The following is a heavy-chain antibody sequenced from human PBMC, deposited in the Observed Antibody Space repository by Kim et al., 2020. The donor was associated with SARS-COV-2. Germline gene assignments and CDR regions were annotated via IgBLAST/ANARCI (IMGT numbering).Heavy chain of an antibody. Sequence: GGSLRLSCAASGFTFSSYGMHWVRQAPGKGLEWVAVIWYDGSNKYYADSVKGRFTISRDNSKNTLYLQMNSLRAEDTAVYYCARDSRFGVRGVIGMDVWGQGTTVTVSS. CDR2: IWYDGSNK. CDR1: GFTFSSYG. D-gene: IGHD3-10*01. V-gene: IGHV3-33*01. CDR3: ARDSRFGVRGVIGMDV. J-gene: IGHJ6*02.